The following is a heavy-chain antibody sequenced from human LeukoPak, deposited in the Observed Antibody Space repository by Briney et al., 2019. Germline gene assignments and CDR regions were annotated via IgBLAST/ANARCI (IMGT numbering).Heavy chain of an antibody. D-gene: IGHD3-9*01. J-gene: IGHJ4*02. CDR3: ARTYDILTGYHDY. Sequence: ASVKVSCKASGYTLTSYDINWVRQATGQGLEWMGMMKHNSGNTGYAQQFQGRVTMTRNTSISTAYMELSSLRSEDTAVYYCARTYDILTGYHDYWGQGTLVTVSS. CDR2: MKHNSGNT. V-gene: IGHV1-8*01. CDR1: GYTLTSYD.